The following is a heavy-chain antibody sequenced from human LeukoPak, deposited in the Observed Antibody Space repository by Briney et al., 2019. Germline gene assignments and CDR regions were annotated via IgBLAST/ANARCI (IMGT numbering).Heavy chain of an antibody. CDR1: GYTFTGYY. D-gene: IGHD2-15*01. Sequence: ASVKVSCKASGYTFTGYYMHWVRQAPGQGLEWMGRINPNSGGTNYAQKFQGRVTMTRDASTNTAYMELSSPRSDATAAYYCARVRDRMFDYWGQGTLVTVSS. V-gene: IGHV1-2*06. CDR3: ARVRDRMFDY. J-gene: IGHJ4*02. CDR2: INPNSGGT.